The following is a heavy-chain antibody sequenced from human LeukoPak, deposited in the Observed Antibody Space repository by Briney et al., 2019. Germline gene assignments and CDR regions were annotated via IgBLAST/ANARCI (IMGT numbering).Heavy chain of an antibody. Sequence: PGGSLRLSCAASGFTFSSYSMNWVRQAPGKGLEWVSSISSSSSYIYYADSVKGRFTISRGNAKNSLYLQMNSLRAEDTAVYYCARSRSGNSSGWYVDYWGQGTLVTVSS. CDR1: GFTFSSYS. V-gene: IGHV3-21*01. CDR3: ARSRSGNSSGWYVDY. J-gene: IGHJ4*02. D-gene: IGHD6-19*01. CDR2: ISSSSSYI.